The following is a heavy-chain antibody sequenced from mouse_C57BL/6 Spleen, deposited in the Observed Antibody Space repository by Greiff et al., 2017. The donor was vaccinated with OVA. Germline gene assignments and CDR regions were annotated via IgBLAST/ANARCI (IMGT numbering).Heavy chain of an antibody. Sequence: VQLKQSGAELVKPGASVKLSCTASGFNIKDYYMHWVKQRTEQGLEWIGRIDPEDGETKYAPKFQGKATITADTSSNTAYLQLSSLTSEDTAVFYCARGDFCGSSSNGYVDVGGTETTFTVLS. CDR3: ARGDFCGSSSNGYVDV. CDR2: IDPEDGET. D-gene: IGHD1-1*01. V-gene: IGHV14-2*01. CDR1: GFNIKDYY. J-gene: IGHJ1*03.